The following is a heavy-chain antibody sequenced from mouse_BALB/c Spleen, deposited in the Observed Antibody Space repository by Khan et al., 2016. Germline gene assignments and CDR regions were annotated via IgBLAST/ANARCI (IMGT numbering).Heavy chain of an antibody. CDR3: ARGDGNNAY. CDR1: GYTFTTYT. Sequence: QVQLQQSGAELARPGASVKMSCKASGYTFTTYTMQWVKQRPGQGLEWIGYINPSSNYSNYNQKFKDKATLTADKSSSTAYMQLSSLMSEDSAVYDCARGDGNNAYWGQGTLVTVSA. CDR2: INPSSNYS. J-gene: IGHJ3*01. D-gene: IGHD2-1*01. V-gene: IGHV1-4*01.